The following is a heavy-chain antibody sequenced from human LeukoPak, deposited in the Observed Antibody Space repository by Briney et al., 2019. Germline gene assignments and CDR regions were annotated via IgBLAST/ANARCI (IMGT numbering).Heavy chain of an antibody. V-gene: IGHV4-39*01. J-gene: IGHJ4*02. Sequence: SETLSLTCTVSGDSISRSSYYWGWIRQRPGKGLEWMGSIYYSGSTYYNPSLKSRVIISLDTSKNQFSLKLSSVTAADTAVYYCARIRSAILNYWGQGTLVTVSS. CDR2: IYYSGST. CDR1: GDSISRSSYY. CDR3: ARIRSAILNY. D-gene: IGHD2-21*01.